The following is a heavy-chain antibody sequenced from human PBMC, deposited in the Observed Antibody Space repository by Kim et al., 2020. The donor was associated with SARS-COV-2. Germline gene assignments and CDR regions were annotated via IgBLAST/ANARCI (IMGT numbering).Heavy chain of an antibody. CDR2: IYPGDSDT. J-gene: IGHJ4*02. V-gene: IGHV5-51*01. CDR1: GYSFTSYW. Sequence: GESLKISCKGSGYSFTSYWIGWVRQMPGKGLEWMGIIYPGDSDTRYSPSFQGQVTISADKSISTAYLQWSSLKASDTAMYYCARVDDSGIYREYFDYWGQGTLVTVSS. CDR3: ARVDDSGIYREYFDY. D-gene: IGHD3-10*01.